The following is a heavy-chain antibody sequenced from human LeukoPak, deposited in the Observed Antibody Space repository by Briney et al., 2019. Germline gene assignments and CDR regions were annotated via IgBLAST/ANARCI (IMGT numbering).Heavy chain of an antibody. CDR3: ARAPDSSGYYYFYYFDY. CDR1: GYTFTSYG. J-gene: IGHJ4*02. V-gene: IGHV1-18*01. Sequence: GASVKVSCKASGYTFTSYGISWVRQAPGQGLEWMGWISAYNGNTNYAQKLQGRVTMTTDTSTSTAYMELRSLRSDDTAVYYCARAPDSSGYYYFYYFDYWGQGTLVTVSS. D-gene: IGHD3-22*01. CDR2: ISAYNGNT.